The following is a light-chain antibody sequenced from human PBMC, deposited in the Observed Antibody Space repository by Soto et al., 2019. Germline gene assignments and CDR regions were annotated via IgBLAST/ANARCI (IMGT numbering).Light chain of an antibody. J-gene: IGLJ3*02. CDR2: DVT. CDR1: TSVVGGYNY. CDR3: SSYTTSSSPL. V-gene: IGLV2-14*03. Sequence: THPSTLYGAPVLSITIFYTSTTSVVGGYNYVSWYQHHPGKAPKLMIYDVTNRPSGVSNRFSGSKSGNTASLTISGLQPEDEADYYCSSYTTSSSPLFGGGPKVTVL.